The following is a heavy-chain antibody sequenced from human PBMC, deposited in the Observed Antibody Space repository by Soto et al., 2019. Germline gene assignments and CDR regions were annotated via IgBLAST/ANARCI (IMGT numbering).Heavy chain of an antibody. CDR2: ISGSGGSS. D-gene: IGHD3-9*01. CDR3: AKGFRYVDWLSDFDY. CDR1: GFTFSSYA. J-gene: IGHJ4*02. V-gene: IGHV3-23*01. Sequence: EVQLLESGGGLVQPGGSLRLSCAASGFTFSSYAMSWVRQAPGKGLEWVSAISGSGGSSYFADSVKGRFTISSDSSKNTLDLQRNSLRAEDTAVYYCAKGFRYVDWLSDFDYWGQGTLVTVSS.